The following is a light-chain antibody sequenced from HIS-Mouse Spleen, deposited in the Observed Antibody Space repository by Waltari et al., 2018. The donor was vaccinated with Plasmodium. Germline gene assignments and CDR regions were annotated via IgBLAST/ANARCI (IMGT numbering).Light chain of an antibody. J-gene: IGKJ1*01. V-gene: IGKV1-39*01. CDR3: QQSYSTWT. CDR2: AAS. CDR1: QSISSY. Sequence: DIQMTQSPSSLSASVGDRVTISCRASQSISSYLNWYQQKPGNAPKLLIYAASSLQSGVPSMCSVSGSGTDFTITISSLQPEDFATYYCQQSYSTWTFGQGTKVEIK.